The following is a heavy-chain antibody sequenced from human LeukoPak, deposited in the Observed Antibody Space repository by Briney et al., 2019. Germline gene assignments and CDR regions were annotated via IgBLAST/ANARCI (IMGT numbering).Heavy chain of an antibody. V-gene: IGHV3-53*01. Sequence: PGGSLRLSCAASGFTFSSYAMTWVRQAPGKGLEWVSVIYSGGSTYYADSVKGRFTISRDNSKNTLYLQMNSLRAEDTAVYYCARDKVYNWFDPWGQGTLVTVSS. J-gene: IGHJ5*02. CDR3: ARDKVYNWFDP. CDR2: IYSGGST. CDR1: GFTFSSYA.